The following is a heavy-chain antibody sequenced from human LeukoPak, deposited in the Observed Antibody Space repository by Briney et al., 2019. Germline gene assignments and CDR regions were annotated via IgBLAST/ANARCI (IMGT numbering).Heavy chain of an antibody. CDR3: AKGLSIVPKYFDY. CDR1: GFTFSNYG. D-gene: IGHD2-2*01. Sequence: GGSLRLSCAASGFTFSNYGMIWVRQAPGKGLEWVSSISGSGGRTLYADSVKGRFTISRDNFKNMPYLQMNSLRAEDTAVYYCAKGLSIVPKYFDYWGQGILVTVSS. CDR2: ISGSGGRT. J-gene: IGHJ4*02. V-gene: IGHV3-23*01.